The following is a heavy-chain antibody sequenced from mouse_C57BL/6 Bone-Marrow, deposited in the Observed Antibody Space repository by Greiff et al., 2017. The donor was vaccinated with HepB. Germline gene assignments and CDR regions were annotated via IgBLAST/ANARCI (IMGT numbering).Heavy chain of an antibody. CDR1: RFTFSSYA. J-gene: IGHJ2*01. D-gene: IGHD2-3*01. CDR2: ISDGGSYT. Sequence: EVQLVESGGGLVKPGGSLKLSCAASRFTFSSYAMSWVRQTPEKRLEWVATISDGGSYTYYPDNVKGRFTISRDNAKNNLYLQMSHLKSEDTAMYYCARDPLYVDYWGQGTTLTVSS. CDR3: ARDPLYVDY. V-gene: IGHV5-4*01.